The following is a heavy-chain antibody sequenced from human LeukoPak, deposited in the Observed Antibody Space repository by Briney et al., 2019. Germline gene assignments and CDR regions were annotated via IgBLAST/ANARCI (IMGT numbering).Heavy chain of an antibody. Sequence: ASVKVSCKASGYTFTSYYMHWVRQAPGRGLEWMGIINPSGGSTSYAQKFQGRVTMTRDMSTSTVYMELSSLRSEDTAVYYCALWGILTGYLTDAFDIWGQGTMVTVSS. D-gene: IGHD3-9*01. CDR1: GYTFTSYY. J-gene: IGHJ3*02. V-gene: IGHV1-46*01. CDR2: INPSGGST. CDR3: ALWGILTGYLTDAFDI.